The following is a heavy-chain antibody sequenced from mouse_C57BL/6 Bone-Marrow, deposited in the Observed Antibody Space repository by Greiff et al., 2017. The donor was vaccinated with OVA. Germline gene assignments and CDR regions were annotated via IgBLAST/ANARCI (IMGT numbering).Heavy chain of an antibody. J-gene: IGHJ4*01. D-gene: IGHD2-4*01. CDR3: ARRGMITGMDY. V-gene: IGHV1-81*01. CDR1: GYTFTSYG. Sequence: VKLQESGAELARPGASVKLSCKASGYTFTSYGISWVKQRTGQGLEWIGEIYPRSGNTYYNEKFKGKATLTADKSSSTAYMELRSLTSEDSAVYFCARRGMITGMDYWGQGTSVTVSS. CDR2: IYPRSGNT.